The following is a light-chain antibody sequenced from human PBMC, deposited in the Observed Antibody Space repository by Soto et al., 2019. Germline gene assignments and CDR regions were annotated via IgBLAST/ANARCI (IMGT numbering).Light chain of an antibody. CDR1: QSVSSY. V-gene: IGKV3-15*01. Sequence: EKVMTQSPATLSMSPGERATLSCRASQSVSSYLAWYQQKPGQAPRLLIYGASTRATGITARFSGSGSGTAFTHTISSLQSEDFAVYYCQQYNNWPSWTFGQGTKVEIK. CDR2: GAS. J-gene: IGKJ1*01. CDR3: QQYNNWPSWT.